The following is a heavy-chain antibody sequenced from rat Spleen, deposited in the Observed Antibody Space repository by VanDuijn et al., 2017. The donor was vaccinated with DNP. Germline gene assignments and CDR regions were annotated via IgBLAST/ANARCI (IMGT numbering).Heavy chain of an antibody. J-gene: IGHJ2*01. V-gene: IGHV5-22*01. CDR3: VRWYNSGYCLDY. CDR1: GFTLSDYY. CDR2: ISYDVGST. Sequence: EVQLVESGGGLVQPGRSLKLSCAASGFTLSDYYMAWVRQAPTKGLEWVAYISYDVGSTYYGDSVKGRITISRDNARSTLYLHMNSLRSEDMATYYCVRWYNSGYCLDYWGQGVMVTVSS. D-gene: IGHD4-3*01.